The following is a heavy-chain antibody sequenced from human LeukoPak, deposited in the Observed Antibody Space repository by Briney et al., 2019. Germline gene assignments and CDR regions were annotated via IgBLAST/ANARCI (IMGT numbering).Heavy chain of an antibody. CDR3: GRGMRDYYGLDY. J-gene: IGHJ4*02. CDR1: GFIFSSFW. Sequence: PGRSLRLSCAASGFIFSSFWMHWVRQVPGKGLVWVSHINSDGRTTDYADSVRGRFTISRDNAKNTLYLQMNRLTVEDTAVYYCGRGMRDYYGLDYWGQGFLVTVSS. D-gene: IGHD3-10*01. V-gene: IGHV3-74*01. CDR2: INSDGRTT.